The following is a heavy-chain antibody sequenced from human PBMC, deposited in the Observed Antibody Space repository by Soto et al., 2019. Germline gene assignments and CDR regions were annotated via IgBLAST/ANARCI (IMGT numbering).Heavy chain of an antibody. Sequence: GGSLRLSCATSGLTFSNYAMSWVRQAPGGGLEWVSSMSGSSSTTYYADSVRGRFTISRDSSKNTLYLQMSSLRAEDTALYYCAKNQERELPRVIDFWGQGTLVTVSS. CDR1: GLTFSNYA. J-gene: IGHJ4*02. CDR3: AKNQERELPRVIDF. V-gene: IGHV3-23*01. CDR2: MSGSSSTT. D-gene: IGHD1-7*01.